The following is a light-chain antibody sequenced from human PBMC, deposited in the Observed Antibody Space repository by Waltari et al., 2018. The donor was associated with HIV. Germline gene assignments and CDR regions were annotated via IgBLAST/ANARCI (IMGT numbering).Light chain of an antibody. Sequence: SYVLTQPPSVSVAPGQTATIACGGNSLGTKSVHWYQQKPGQAPVLVVSDDSDRPSGIPERFSGSKSGNAATLTISRVEVGDEADYYCQVWYSLTDPVVFGGGTKLTVL. CDR2: DDS. CDR3: QVWYSLTDPVV. CDR1: SLGTKS. J-gene: IGLJ2*01. V-gene: IGLV3-21*02.